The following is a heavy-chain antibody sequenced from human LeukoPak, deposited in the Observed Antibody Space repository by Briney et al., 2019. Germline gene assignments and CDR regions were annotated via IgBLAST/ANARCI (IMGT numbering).Heavy chain of an antibody. V-gene: IGHV1-8*01. J-gene: IGHJ4*02. CDR1: GYTFTGYD. Sequence: ASVRVSCKASGYTFTGYDINWVRQATGHGPEWMGWMNPNTGDTGYAQKFQGRVTMTRNSSIDTAYMELSGLRSEDTAVYYCTRGSLSGSSRDYWGQGTLLTVSS. CDR2: MNPNTGDT. D-gene: IGHD1-26*01. CDR3: TRGSLSGSSRDY.